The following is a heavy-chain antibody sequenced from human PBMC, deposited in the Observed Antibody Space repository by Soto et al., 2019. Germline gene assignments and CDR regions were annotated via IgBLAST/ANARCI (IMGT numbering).Heavy chain of an antibody. Sequence: ASVKVTCKASGYPFSDNQIHWLRRAPGQGLEWMGRINPKSDDTNYAQKFQGRVTMTRDTSIDTAYLELTGLTSDDTATYYCARKHSLDYIRWGLDPWGQGTLVTVSS. V-gene: IGHV1-2*02. CDR2: INPKSDDT. CDR3: ARKHSLDYIRWGLDP. D-gene: IGHD4-4*01. J-gene: IGHJ5*02. CDR1: GYPFSDNQ.